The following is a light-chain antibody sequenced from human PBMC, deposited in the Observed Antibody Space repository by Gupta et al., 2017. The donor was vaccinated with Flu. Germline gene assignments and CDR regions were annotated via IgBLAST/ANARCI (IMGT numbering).Light chain of an antibody. V-gene: IGKV1-5*03. CDR1: QNINKW. CDR3: HQYYTYST. J-gene: IGKJ1*01. CDR2: KAS. Sequence: DIQMTQSPSSLSASLGDRVTITCRASQNINKWLAWYQQKPGKAPKLLIYKASNLESGVPSRFSGSGSGTGSTLTISSLQPDDFATYYCHQYYTYSTFGQGTKVEFK.